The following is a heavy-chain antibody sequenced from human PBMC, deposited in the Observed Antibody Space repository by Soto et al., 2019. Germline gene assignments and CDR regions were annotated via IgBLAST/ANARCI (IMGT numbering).Heavy chain of an antibody. J-gene: IGHJ4*02. CDR3: AREGSWFGEKYDY. CDR1: GFTFSSYG. V-gene: IGHV3-33*01. CDR2: IWYDGSNK. D-gene: IGHD3-10*01. Sequence: QVQLVESGGGVVQPGRSLRLSCAASGFTFSSYGMHWVRQAPGKGLEWVAVIWYDGSNKYYADSVKGRFTISRDNSKNTLYLQMNSLRAEDTAVYYCAREGSWFGEKYDYWGQGTLVTVSS.